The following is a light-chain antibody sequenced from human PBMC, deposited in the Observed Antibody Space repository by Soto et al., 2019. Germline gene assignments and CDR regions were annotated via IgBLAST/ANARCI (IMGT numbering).Light chain of an antibody. Sequence: EIMMTQSPATVSVSPGERATLSCRASQSIRTNVAWYQQKPGQALSLLIYDPSTRATGLSSRFSGSGSGTEFPLTISSLQSEDVAIYYCQPYNDWPPLTFGGGTRLEI. CDR3: QPYNDWPPLT. J-gene: IGKJ4*01. CDR1: QSIRTN. V-gene: IGKV3-15*01. CDR2: DPS.